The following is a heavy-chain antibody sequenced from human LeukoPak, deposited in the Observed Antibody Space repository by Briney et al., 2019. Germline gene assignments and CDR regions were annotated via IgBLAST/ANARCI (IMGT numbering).Heavy chain of an antibody. Sequence: ASVTVSFKSSGYTFTSYDINWVRQATGQGLEWMGWMNHNSGNTGYAQKFQGRVTMTRNTSISTAYMELSSLRSEDTAVYYCARVGLAVAGIRYYYMDVWGKGTTVTVSS. D-gene: IGHD6-19*01. CDR1: GYTFTSYD. CDR2: MNHNSGNT. V-gene: IGHV1-8*01. J-gene: IGHJ6*03. CDR3: ARVGLAVAGIRYYYMDV.